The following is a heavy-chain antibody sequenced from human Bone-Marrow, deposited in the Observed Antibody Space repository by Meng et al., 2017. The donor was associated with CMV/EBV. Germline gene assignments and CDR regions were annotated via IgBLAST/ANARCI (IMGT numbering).Heavy chain of an antibody. D-gene: IGHD4/OR15-4a*01. CDR1: GDSISENIYS. CDR2: IYQTGST. J-gene: IGHJ4*02. Sequence: SETLSLTCSVSGDSISENIYSWVWIRQPPGKGLEWITSIYQTGSTYFNPSLKSRLSNSVDMSKNQFSLKLTSVTAADTAIYYCARLLPDYRGHHSDYWGQGTLVTVSS. CDR3: ARLLPDYRGHHSDY. V-gene: IGHV4-39*01.